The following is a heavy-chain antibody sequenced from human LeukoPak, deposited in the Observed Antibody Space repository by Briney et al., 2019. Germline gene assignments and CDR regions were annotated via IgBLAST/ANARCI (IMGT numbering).Heavy chain of an antibody. CDR1: GFTVSNNY. J-gene: IGHJ3*02. Sequence: GGSLRLSCAASGFTVSNNYVSWVRQAPGKGLEWVSVIYRSGSTYYADSVKGRFTISRDNSKNTLYLQMNRLRAEDTAVYYCARDSGHDAFDIWGQGTMVTVSS. CDR3: ARDSGHDAFDI. CDR2: IYRSGST. V-gene: IGHV3-53*01.